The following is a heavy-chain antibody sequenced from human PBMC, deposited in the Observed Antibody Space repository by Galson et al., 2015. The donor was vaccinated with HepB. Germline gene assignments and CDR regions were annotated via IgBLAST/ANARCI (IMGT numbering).Heavy chain of an antibody. CDR1: GYTFTSYA. Sequence: SVKVSCKASGYTFTSYAMHWVRQAPGQRLEWMGWMNAGNGNTKYSQKFQGRVTITRDTSASTAYMDLSSLRSEDTAIYYCASARIQLWSDDAFDIWGQGTMVTVSS. J-gene: IGHJ3*02. CDR2: MNAGNGNT. CDR3: ASARIQLWSDDAFDI. V-gene: IGHV1-3*01. D-gene: IGHD5-18*01.